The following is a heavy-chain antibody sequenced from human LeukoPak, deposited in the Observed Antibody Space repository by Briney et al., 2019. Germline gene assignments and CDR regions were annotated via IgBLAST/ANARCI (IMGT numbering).Heavy chain of an antibody. J-gene: IGHJ4*02. CDR3: ANGLWLQWGDY. CDR1: GFTFSSYA. CDR2: ITTSGSI. V-gene: IGHV3-23*01. Sequence: GGSLRLSCAASGFTFSSYAMTWVRQAPGKGLEWVSSITTSGSIYYADSVKGRFAISRDNSKTTLYLQMNSLRAEDTAVYYCANGLWLQWGDYWGQGTLVTVSS. D-gene: IGHD5-18*01.